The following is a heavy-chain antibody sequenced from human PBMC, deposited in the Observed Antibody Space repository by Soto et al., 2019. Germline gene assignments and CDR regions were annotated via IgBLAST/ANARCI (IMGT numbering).Heavy chain of an antibody. CDR3: AHRILGRAFDS. CDR2: IYWDDDK. J-gene: IGHJ5*01. Sequence: GSGPTLVNPTQTLTLTCTFSGFSLSTSGVGVGWIRQPPGKAPEWLAIIYWDDDKRYSPFLKSGLTITKDTSKNQVVLTMTNVDPVDTATYYCAHRILGRAFDSWGQGTVVTVSS. V-gene: IGHV2-5*02. CDR1: GFSLSTSGVG. D-gene: IGHD2-15*01.